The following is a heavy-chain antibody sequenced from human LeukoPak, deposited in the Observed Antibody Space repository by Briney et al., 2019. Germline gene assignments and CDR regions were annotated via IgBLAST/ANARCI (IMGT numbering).Heavy chain of an antibody. CDR3: ARVAEIAARPYYFDY. Sequence: PSETLSLTCTVSGGSISSYYWSWIRQPPGKGLEWIGYIYYSGSTNYNPSLKSRVTISVDTSKNQFSLKLSSVTAADTAVYYCARVAEIAARPYYFDYWGQGTLVTVSS. D-gene: IGHD6-6*01. CDR1: GGSISSYY. J-gene: IGHJ4*02. CDR2: IYYSGST. V-gene: IGHV4-59*01.